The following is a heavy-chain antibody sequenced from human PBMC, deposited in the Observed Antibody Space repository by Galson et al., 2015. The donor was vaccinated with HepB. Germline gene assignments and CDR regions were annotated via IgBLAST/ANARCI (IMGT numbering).Heavy chain of an antibody. CDR3: ARDRASMAYFYGLDV. J-gene: IGHJ6*02. CDR2: INAGNGNT. D-gene: IGHD2/OR15-2a*01. Sequence: SVKVSCKASGYTFTSYAFHWVRQAPGQSLEWMGWINAGNGNTKYSENFQGRVTIIRDTSASTTNMELGSLTSEDTAVYYCARDRASMAYFYGLDVWGQGTTVTVSS. V-gene: IGHV1-3*01. CDR1: GYTFTSYA.